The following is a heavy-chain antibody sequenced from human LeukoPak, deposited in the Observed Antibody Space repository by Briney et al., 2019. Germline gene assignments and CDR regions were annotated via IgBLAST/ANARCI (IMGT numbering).Heavy chain of an antibody. V-gene: IGHV3-30*02. D-gene: IGHD4-23*01. CDR1: GFSISTNA. CDR3: TKGDDYGANTRLPKYNWFDP. J-gene: IGHJ5*02. CDR2: IRYDGNNE. Sequence: GGSLRLSCTASGFSISTNAMHWVRQAPGRGLEWVAFIRYDGNNENYADSVKGRFTISRDNSRDTLCLQMNSLRGDDTAVYYCTKGDDYGANTRLPKYNWFDPWGQGTLVTVSS.